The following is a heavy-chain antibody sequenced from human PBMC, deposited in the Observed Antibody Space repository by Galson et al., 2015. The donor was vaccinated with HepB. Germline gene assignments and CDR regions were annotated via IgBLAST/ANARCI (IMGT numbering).Heavy chain of an antibody. CDR3: ARGVFERILVIINDLYYFDY. D-gene: IGHD3-22*01. V-gene: IGHV4-34*01. CDR1: GGSFNGYH. CDR2: INHSGST. J-gene: IGHJ4*02. Sequence: TLSLTCAVYGGSFNGYHWTWIRQAPGKGLEWIGQINHSGSTNYSPSLKSRVTISVDTSKKQFSLKLSSVTAADTAVYYCARGVFERILVIINDLYYFDYWGQGTLVTVSS.